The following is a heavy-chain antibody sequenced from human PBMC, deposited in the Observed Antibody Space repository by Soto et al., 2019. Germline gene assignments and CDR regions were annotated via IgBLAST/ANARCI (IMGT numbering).Heavy chain of an antibody. Sequence: PSETLSLTCAVSGGSISSSNWWSWVRRPPGKGLEWIGEIYHSGSTNYNPSLKSRVTISVDKSKNQFSLKLSSVTAADTAVYYCARVRGYCSGGSCYGMDVWGQGPTVTVYS. CDR1: GGSISSSNW. CDR2: IYHSGST. J-gene: IGHJ6*02. D-gene: IGHD2-15*01. V-gene: IGHV4-4*02. CDR3: ARVRGYCSGGSCYGMDV.